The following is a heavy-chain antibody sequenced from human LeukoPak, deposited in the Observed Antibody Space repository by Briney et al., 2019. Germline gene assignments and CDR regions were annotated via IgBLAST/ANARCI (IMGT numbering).Heavy chain of an antibody. D-gene: IGHD3-10*01. V-gene: IGHV3-48*03. Sequence: GGSLRRSCAASGFTFSSYEMNWVRQAPGKGLEWVSYISSSGSTIYYADSVKGRFTISRDNSKNTLYLQMNSLRAEDTAVYYCVRDRGDGSGTYFDYWGQGTLVTVSS. CDR3: VRDRGDGSGTYFDY. CDR2: ISSSGSTI. CDR1: GFTFSSYE. J-gene: IGHJ4*02.